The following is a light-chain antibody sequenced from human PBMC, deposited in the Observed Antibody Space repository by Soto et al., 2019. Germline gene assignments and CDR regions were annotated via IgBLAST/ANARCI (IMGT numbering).Light chain of an antibody. CDR1: SSDVGGYNY. J-gene: IGLJ1*01. Sequence: QSARTQPASVSGSAGQSITIACTGTSSDVGGYNYVSWYRQHPGKGPKLMIYEVSNRPSGVSNRFSGSKSGNTASLTISGLQAEDEADYYCSSFTNSTTLYVFGTGTKVTVL. CDR3: SSFTNSTTLYV. CDR2: EVS. V-gene: IGLV2-14*01.